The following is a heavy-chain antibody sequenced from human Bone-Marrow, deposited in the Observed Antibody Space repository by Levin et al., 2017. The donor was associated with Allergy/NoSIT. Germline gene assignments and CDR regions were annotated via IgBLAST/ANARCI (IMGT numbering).Heavy chain of an antibody. J-gene: IGHJ4*02. Sequence: PGGSLRLSCIASGFAFRSSGMHWVRQAPGKGPEWVATISFDGSKIYYADSVKGRSPISRDTSKNTLFLLINGLTLEDTARYYCASDGPSGPFDHWGQGTVVSVSS. D-gene: IGHD5-12*01. CDR3: ASDGPSGPFDH. V-gene: IGHV3-30*03. CDR1: GFAFRSSG. CDR2: ISFDGSKI.